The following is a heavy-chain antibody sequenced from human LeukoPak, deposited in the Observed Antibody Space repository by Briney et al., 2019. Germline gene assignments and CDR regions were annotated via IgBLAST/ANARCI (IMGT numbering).Heavy chain of an antibody. V-gene: IGHV1-69*02. D-gene: IGHD5-18*01. J-gene: IGHJ4*02. CDR1: GGTFSDYT. CDR3: ASLPVDTSIVSDY. Sequence: ASVKVSCKASGGTFSDYTINWVRQAPGQGLEWMGRIIPIVDIPNYAQKFQGRVTITADKSTSTAYMELSSLRSEDTAVYYCASLPVDTSIVSDYWGQGTLVTVSS. CDR2: IIPIVDIP.